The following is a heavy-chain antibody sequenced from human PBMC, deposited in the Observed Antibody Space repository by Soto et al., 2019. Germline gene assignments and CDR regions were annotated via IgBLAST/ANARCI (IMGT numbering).Heavy chain of an antibody. CDR1: GFTFSSYA. V-gene: IGHV3-30-3*01. D-gene: IGHD6-6*01. CDR2: ISYDGSNK. CDR3: ARDKIAARPYYYYGMDV. J-gene: IGHJ6*02. Sequence: PGGSLRLSCAASGFTFSSYAMHWVRQAPGKGLEWVAVISYDGSNKYYADSVKGRFTISRDNSKNTLYLQMNSLRAEDTAVYYCARDKIAARPYYYYGMDVWGQGTTVTVSS.